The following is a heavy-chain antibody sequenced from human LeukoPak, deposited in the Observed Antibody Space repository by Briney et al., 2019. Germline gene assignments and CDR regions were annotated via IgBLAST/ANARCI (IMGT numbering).Heavy chain of an antibody. CDR1: GYMFSSYD. CDR3: ARRYCSSTSCHYFDY. V-gene: IGHV1-8*01. Sequence: ASVKVSCKASGYMFSSYDINWVRQATGQGLEWMGWMNPNCGNTGYAQKFQGRVTMTRNTSISTAYMELSSLRSEDTAVYYCARRYCSSTSCHYFDYWGQGTLVTVSS. J-gene: IGHJ4*02. D-gene: IGHD2-2*01. CDR2: MNPNCGNT.